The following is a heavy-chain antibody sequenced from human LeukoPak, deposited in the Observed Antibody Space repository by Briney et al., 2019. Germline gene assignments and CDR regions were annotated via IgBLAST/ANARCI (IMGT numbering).Heavy chain of an antibody. J-gene: IGHJ4*02. Sequence: GGSLRLSCAASGFSFSSYWMHWVRQAPGKGLVWVSHINSDGSTTNYADSVKGRFTISRDNAKNTLYLQMNSLRAEDTAVYYCAREWLRSRTFDYWGQGTLGTVSS. CDR3: AREWLRSRTFDY. D-gene: IGHD5-12*01. V-gene: IGHV3-74*01. CDR1: GFSFSSYW. CDR2: INSDGSTT.